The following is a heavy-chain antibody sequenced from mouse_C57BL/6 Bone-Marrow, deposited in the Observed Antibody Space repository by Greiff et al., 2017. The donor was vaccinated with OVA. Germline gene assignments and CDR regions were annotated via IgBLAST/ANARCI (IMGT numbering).Heavy chain of an antibody. CDR3: TRWGARYYCYDEGSRGYYFDY. V-gene: IGHV1-5*01. D-gene: IGHD2-2*01. CDR2: IYPGNSDT. J-gene: IGHJ2*01. Sequence: SGTVLARPGASVKMSCKTSGYTFTSYWMHWVKQRPGQGLEWIGAIYPGNSDTSYNQKFKGKAKLTAVTSASTAYMELSSLTNEVSAVYYCTRWGARYYCYDEGSRGYYFDYWGQGTTLTVSS. CDR1: GYTFTSYW.